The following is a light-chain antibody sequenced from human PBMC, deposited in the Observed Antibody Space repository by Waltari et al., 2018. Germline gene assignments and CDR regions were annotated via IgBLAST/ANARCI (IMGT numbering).Light chain of an antibody. J-gene: IGKJ1*01. V-gene: IGKV1-8*01. CDR1: QGISSY. Sequence: AIRITQSPSSLSPSPGDRVTIHCRASQGISSYLAWYQQKPGKAPKVLIYAASTLQSGVPSRFSGSGSGTDFTLTISCLQSEDFAIYYCQQYYSNPATFGQGTKVESK. CDR2: AAS. CDR3: QQYYSNPAT.